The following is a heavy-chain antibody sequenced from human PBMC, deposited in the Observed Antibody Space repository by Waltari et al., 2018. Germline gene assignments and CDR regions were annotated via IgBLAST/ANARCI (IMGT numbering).Heavy chain of an antibody. D-gene: IGHD3-3*01. Sequence: GGGVVQPGRSLRLSCAASGFTFSSYGMHWVRQAPGKGLEWVAVIWYDGSNKYYADSVKGRFTISRDNSKNTLYLQMNSLRAEDTAVYYCARDSRVYDFWSGYYSYYYYYGMDVWGQGTTVTVSS. CDR1: GFTFSSYG. CDR2: IWYDGSNK. J-gene: IGHJ6*02. CDR3: ARDSRVYDFWSGYYSYYYYYGMDV. V-gene: IGHV3-33*01.